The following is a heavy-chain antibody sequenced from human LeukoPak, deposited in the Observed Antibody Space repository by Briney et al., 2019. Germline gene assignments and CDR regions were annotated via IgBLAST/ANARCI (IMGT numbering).Heavy chain of an antibody. D-gene: IGHD6-19*01. CDR2: ISAYNGST. CDR3: ASSKRHWLVPDDY. J-gene: IGHJ4*02. V-gene: IGHV1-18*01. CDR1: GYTFTSHG. Sequence: ASVKVSCKASGYTFTSHGISWLRQAPGQGLEWMGWISAYNGSTNYAQKLQGRVTMTTDTSTSTAYMELRSLRSDDTAVYYCASSKRHWLVPDDYWGQGTLVTVSS.